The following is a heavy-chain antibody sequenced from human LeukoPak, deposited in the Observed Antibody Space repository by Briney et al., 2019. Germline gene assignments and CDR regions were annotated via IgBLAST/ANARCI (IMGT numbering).Heavy chain of an antibody. Sequence: PGGSLRLSCAASGFTFSSYAMNWVRQAPGKGLEWVSGISDSGGSTYYADSVKGRFTISRDNSKNTLYLQMNSLRAEDTAVYYCAKAPGIRTMVRGQYYFDYWGQGTLVTVSS. J-gene: IGHJ4*02. V-gene: IGHV3-23*01. CDR2: ISDSGGST. CDR3: AKAPGIRTMVRGQYYFDY. D-gene: IGHD3-10*01. CDR1: GFTFSSYA.